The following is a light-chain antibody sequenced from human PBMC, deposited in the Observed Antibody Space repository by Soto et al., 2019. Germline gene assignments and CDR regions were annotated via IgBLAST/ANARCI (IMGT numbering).Light chain of an antibody. CDR3: RAYAGLDNVV. J-gene: IGLJ2*01. V-gene: IGLV2-8*01. CDR2: EVN. Sequence: QSALTQPPSASGSPGQSVTISCTGTSSDVGGYKYVSWYQQKSGKAPKLIIYEVNERPSGVPDRFSGSKSDNTASLTVSGLQAEDEADYYCRAYAGLDNVVFGGGTKLTVL. CDR1: SSDVGGYKY.